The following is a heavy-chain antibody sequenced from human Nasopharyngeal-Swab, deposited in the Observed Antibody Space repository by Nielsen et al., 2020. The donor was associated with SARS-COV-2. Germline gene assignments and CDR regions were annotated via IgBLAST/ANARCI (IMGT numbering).Heavy chain of an antibody. CDR3: AKDPTTVITHWYFDL. CDR2: ISGSGGST. D-gene: IGHD4-17*01. CDR1: GSTSSSYW. V-gene: IGHV3-23*01. Sequence: GESLKISCAASGSTSSSYWMSWVRQAPGKGLEWVSAISGSGGSTYYADSVKGRFTISRDNSKNTLYLQMNSLRAEDTAVYYCAKDPTTVITHWYFDLWGRGTLVTVSS. J-gene: IGHJ2*01.